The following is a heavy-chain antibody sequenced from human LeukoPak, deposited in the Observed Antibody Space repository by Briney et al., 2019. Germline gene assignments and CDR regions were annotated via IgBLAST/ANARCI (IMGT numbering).Heavy chain of an antibody. CDR1: GYTFTSYD. Sequence: ASVKVSCKASGYTFTSYDIDWVRQATGQGLEWMGWMNPNSGNTGYAQKFQGRVTMTRNTSISTAYMELSSLRSEDTAVYYCARDLWFGEFPYGMDVWGQGTTVTVSS. J-gene: IGHJ6*02. D-gene: IGHD3-10*01. V-gene: IGHV1-8*01. CDR3: ARDLWFGEFPYGMDV. CDR2: MNPNSGNT.